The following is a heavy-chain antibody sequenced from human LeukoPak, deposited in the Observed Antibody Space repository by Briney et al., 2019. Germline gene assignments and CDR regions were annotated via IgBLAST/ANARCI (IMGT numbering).Heavy chain of an antibody. CDR3: ARVGYSSSWQPQYYYYMDV. J-gene: IGHJ6*03. V-gene: IGHV3-30*02. D-gene: IGHD6-13*01. Sequence: PGGSLRLSCAASGFTFSSYGMHWVRQAPGKGLDWVAFIRYDGSNKYYADSVKGRFTISRDNSKNTLYLQMNSLRAEDTAVYYCARVGYSSSWQPQYYYYMDVWGKGTTVTVSS. CDR1: GFTFSSYG. CDR2: IRYDGSNK.